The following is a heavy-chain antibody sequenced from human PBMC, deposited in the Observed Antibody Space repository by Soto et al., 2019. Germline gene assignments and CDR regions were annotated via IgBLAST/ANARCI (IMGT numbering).Heavy chain of an antibody. CDR2: INHSGST. Sequence: LSLTCAVYGGSFSGYYWSWIRQPPGKGLEWIGEINHSGSTNYNPSLKSRVTISVDTSKNQFSLKLSSVTAADTAVYYCARGGGGLVKPQSAYYFDYWGQGTLVTVYS. D-gene: IGHD2-15*01. V-gene: IGHV4-34*01. CDR1: GGSFSGYY. J-gene: IGHJ4*02. CDR3: ARGGGGLVKPQSAYYFDY.